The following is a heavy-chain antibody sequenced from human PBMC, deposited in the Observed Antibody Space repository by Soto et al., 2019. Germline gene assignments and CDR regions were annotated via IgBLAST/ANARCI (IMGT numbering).Heavy chain of an antibody. CDR3: ATVALGYCSAGSCYRDYYYYYYMDV. V-gene: IGHV1-69*02. Sequence: SVKVSCKASGGTFSSYTISWVRQAPGQGLEWMGRIIPILGIANYAQKFQGRVTITADKSTSTAYMELSSLRSEDTAVYYCATVALGYCSAGSCYRDYYYYYYMDVWGKGTTVTVSS. CDR2: IIPILGIA. CDR1: GGTFSSYT. J-gene: IGHJ6*03. D-gene: IGHD2-15*01.